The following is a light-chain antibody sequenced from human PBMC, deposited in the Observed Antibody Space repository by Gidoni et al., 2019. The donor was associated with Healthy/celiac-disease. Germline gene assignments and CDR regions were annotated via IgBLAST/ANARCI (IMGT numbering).Light chain of an antibody. CDR3: QQYNSYAGT. V-gene: IGKV1-5*01. J-gene: IGKJ1*01. CDR1: QIISSW. CDR2: DAS. Sequence: DIQLTKPPPTLSASVGDRVTITCRARQIISSWLAWYQQKPGKAPKLLIYDASRLESGVPSWCSGSGSGTEFTLTISSLQPDDFATYYCQQYNSYAGTFGQGTKVEIK.